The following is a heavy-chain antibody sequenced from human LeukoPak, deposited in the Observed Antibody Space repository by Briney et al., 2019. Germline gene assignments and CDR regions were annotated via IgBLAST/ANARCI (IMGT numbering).Heavy chain of an antibody. J-gene: IGHJ4*02. Sequence: GGSLRLSCAASGFSFNNYWMHWVRQGPGKGLEFVSRINSDGSSTSYAASVKGRFTISRDNSKKTLYLQMNSLRADDTAVYYCAGQYFGFDYWGQGDLVTVSS. CDR3: AGQYFGFDY. D-gene: IGHD2/OR15-2a*01. V-gene: IGHV3-74*01. CDR1: GFSFNNYW. CDR2: INSDGSST.